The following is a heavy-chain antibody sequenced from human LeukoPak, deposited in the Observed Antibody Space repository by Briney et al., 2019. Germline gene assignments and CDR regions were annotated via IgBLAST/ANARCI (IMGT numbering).Heavy chain of an antibody. Sequence: PSETPSLTCTVSGGSISSSSYYWGWIRQPPGKGLEWIGSIYYSGSTYYNPSLKSRVTISVDTSKNQFSLKLSSVTAADTAVYYCSGGPYYYYGMDVWGQGTTVTVSS. CDR3: SGGPYYYYGMDV. J-gene: IGHJ6*02. D-gene: IGHD2-15*01. V-gene: IGHV4-39*05. CDR2: IYYSGST. CDR1: GGSISSSSYY.